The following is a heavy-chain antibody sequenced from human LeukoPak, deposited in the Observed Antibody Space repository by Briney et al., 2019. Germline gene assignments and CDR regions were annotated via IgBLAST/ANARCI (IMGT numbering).Heavy chain of an antibody. CDR1: GYTFTSYG. V-gene: IGHV1-18*01. CDR3: ARDPIVVPAASGVRSATHNLWGVWFDP. D-gene: IGHD2-2*01. CDR2: ISAYNGNT. J-gene: IGHJ5*02. Sequence: ASVKVSCKASGYTFTSYGISWVRQAPGQGLEWMGWISAYNGNTNYAQKLQGRVTMTTDTSTSTAYMELRSLRSDDTAVYYCARDPIVVPAASGVRSATHNLWGVWFDPWGQGTLVTVSS.